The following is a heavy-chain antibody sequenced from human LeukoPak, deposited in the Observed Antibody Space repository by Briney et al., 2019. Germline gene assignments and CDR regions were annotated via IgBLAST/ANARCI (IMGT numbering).Heavy chain of an antibody. CDR2: ISAYNGNT. Sequence: ASVKASCKASGYTFTSYDINWVRQAPGQGLEWMGWISAYNGNTNYAQKLQGRVTMTTDTSTSTAYMELRSLRSDDTAVYYCARDQEDYDFWSEDAFDIWGQGTMVTVSS. CDR3: ARDQEDYDFWSEDAFDI. J-gene: IGHJ3*02. V-gene: IGHV1-18*01. D-gene: IGHD3-3*01. CDR1: GYTFTSYD.